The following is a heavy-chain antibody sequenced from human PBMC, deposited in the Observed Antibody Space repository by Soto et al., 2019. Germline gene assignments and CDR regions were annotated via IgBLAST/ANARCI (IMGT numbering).Heavy chain of an antibody. CDR3: ARAIGPTLFDY. V-gene: IGHV3-13*04. D-gene: IGHD3-22*01. J-gene: IGHJ4*02. Sequence: GGSLRLSCSASGFTFSRYDRHWVRQGPGKGLEWVSAIGTAGDTNYAGSVKGRFTISRENAKNSLYLQMNSLRAGDTAIYFCARAIGPTLFDYWGQGTLVTVSS. CDR1: GFTFSRYD. CDR2: IGTAGDT.